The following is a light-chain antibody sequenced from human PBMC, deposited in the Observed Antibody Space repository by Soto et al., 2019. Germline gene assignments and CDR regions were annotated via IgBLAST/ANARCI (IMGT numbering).Light chain of an antibody. CDR1: QSLSGR. V-gene: IGKV1-5*01. CDR3: QQYNSYST. J-gene: IGKJ1*01. Sequence: DIQMTQSPSTLSSSVGDRVTITCRASQSLSGRLDWYQQRPGQAPKLLIYDVSTLESGVPSRFCGTGAGAATEFTLSISDLPPDDFATYYCQQYNSYSTFGPGTKVEVK. CDR2: DVS.